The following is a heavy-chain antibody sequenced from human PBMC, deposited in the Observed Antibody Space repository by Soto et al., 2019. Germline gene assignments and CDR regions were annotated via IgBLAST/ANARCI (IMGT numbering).Heavy chain of an antibody. J-gene: IGHJ6*02. Sequence: ASVKVSCKASGYTFTGYCMHWVRQAPGQGLEWMGWINPNSGGTNYAQKFQGWVTMTRDTSISTAYMELSRLRSDDTAVYYCAREGSSSDPLYYYYGMDVWGQGTTVTVSS. D-gene: IGHD6-6*01. CDR2: INPNSGGT. V-gene: IGHV1-2*04. CDR3: AREGSSSDPLYYYYGMDV. CDR1: GYTFTGYC.